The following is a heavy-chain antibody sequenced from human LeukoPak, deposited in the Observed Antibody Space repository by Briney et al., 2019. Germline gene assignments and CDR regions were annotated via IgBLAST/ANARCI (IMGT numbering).Heavy chain of an antibody. CDR2: INQSGST. Sequence: PSETLSLTCAVSGGSFSGYYWTWIRQPPGRGLEWIGEINQSGSTTYNPSLKSRVTMSVDTSKNQFSLKLSSMSAADTAVYFCARPSVRYYDRNGYPNWFDSWGQGTLVTVSS. D-gene: IGHD3-22*01. CDR3: ARPSVRYYDRNGYPNWFDS. CDR1: GGSFSGYY. V-gene: IGHV4-34*01. J-gene: IGHJ5*01.